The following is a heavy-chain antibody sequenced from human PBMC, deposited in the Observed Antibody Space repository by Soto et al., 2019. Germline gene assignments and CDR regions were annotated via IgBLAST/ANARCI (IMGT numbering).Heavy chain of an antibody. CDR1: GFKFSNYA. D-gene: IGHD3-16*01. V-gene: IGHV3-23*01. Sequence: GGSVRLSCAASGFKFSNYAMSWVRQAPGKGLEWVSLISATGGGTYYADSVKGRFTISRDNSHNTLYLQVHSLTAEDTAVYYCAKDRRAGGNSAFYFDFWGQGAQVTVSS. J-gene: IGHJ4*02. CDR2: ISATGGGT. CDR3: AKDRRAGGNSAFYFDF.